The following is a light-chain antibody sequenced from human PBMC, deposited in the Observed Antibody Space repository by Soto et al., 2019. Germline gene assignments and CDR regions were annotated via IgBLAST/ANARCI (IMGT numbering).Light chain of an antibody. V-gene: IGKV3-15*01. J-gene: IGKJ4*01. CDR3: QHYNNWPPLT. CDR1: QSVSSN. Sequence: EIVMTQSPATLSVSPGERATLSCRASQSVSSNLAWYQQKPGQAPRLLIYGASTRATGIPARFSGSGSETHFTLTISSLQSEDFAVYYCQHYNNWPPLTFGGGTKVEIK. CDR2: GAS.